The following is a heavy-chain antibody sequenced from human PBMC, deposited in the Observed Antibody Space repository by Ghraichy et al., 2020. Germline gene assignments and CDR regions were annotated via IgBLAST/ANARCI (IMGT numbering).Heavy chain of an antibody. Sequence: LTCAASGFTFNSYSMNWVRQAPGKGLEWVSYISSNSVTIYYGDSVKGRFTASRDNAKNSLYLQMNSLRDEDTAVYYCARDKYFGNYQNYFYYYGMDVWGQGTTVTVSS. V-gene: IGHV3-48*02. CDR3: ARDKYFGNYQNYFYYYGMDV. CDR2: ISSNSVTI. J-gene: IGHJ6*02. CDR1: GFTFNSYS. D-gene: IGHD1-7*01.